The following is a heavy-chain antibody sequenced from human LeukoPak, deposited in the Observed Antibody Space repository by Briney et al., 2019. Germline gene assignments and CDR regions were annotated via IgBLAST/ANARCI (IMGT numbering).Heavy chain of an antibody. CDR1: GYSFSAFY. CDR3: ARDERERLSLILSDDAFDI. Sequence: GASVKVSCRASGYSFSAFYMHWVRQAPGQGLEWMGWINPNSGGTSFAQKFQGRVTLTRDTSISTAYMEVSSLRSDDTAVYYCARDERERLSLILSDDAFDIWGQGTKVTVSS. CDR2: INPNSGGT. D-gene: IGHD1-26*01. V-gene: IGHV1-2*02. J-gene: IGHJ3*02.